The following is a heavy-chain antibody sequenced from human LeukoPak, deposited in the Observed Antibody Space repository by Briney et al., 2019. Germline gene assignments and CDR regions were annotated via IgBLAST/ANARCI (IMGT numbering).Heavy chain of an antibody. CDR3: ARRVGYGLGDLYYFDY. V-gene: IGHV5-51*01. CDR2: IYPGDSDT. J-gene: IGHJ4*02. CDR1: GYSFTSYW. D-gene: IGHD5-18*01. Sequence: GESLKISCKGSGYSFTSYWIGWVRQLPGKGLEWMGIIYPGDSDTRYSPSFQGQVTISADKSISTAYLQWSSLKASDTAMYYCARRVGYGLGDLYYFDYWGQGTLVTVSS.